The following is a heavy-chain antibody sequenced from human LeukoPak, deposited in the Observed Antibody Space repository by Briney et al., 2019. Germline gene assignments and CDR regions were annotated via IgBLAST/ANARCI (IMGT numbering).Heavy chain of an antibody. D-gene: IGHD6-6*01. V-gene: IGHV3-7*03. CDR1: GFTSSGFR. CDR2: IKLDVREG. J-gene: IGHJ3*01. Sequence: GGSLRLSSAVSGFTSSGFRRSWSRQAPGKGLEWVASIKLDVREGYYADVVKGRFTISRDNAKNSLYLQIISLRAEETAVYYCARSSYSSSSSVWGQGTMVTVSS. CDR3: ARSSYSSSSSV.